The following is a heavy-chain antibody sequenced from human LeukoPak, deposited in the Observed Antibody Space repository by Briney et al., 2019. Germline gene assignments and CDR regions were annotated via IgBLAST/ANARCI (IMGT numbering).Heavy chain of an antibody. Sequence: ASVKVSCRASGGTFSSYAISWVRQAPGQGLEWMGRIIPILGIANYAQKFQGRDTITADKSTSTAYMELSSLRSEDTAVYYCATQGSSWYFDYWGQGTLVTVSS. V-gene: IGHV1-69*04. J-gene: IGHJ4*02. CDR3: ATQGSSWYFDY. CDR2: IIPILGIA. D-gene: IGHD6-13*01. CDR1: GGTFSSYA.